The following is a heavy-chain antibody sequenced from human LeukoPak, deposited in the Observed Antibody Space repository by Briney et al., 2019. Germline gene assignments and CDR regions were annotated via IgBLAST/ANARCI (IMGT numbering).Heavy chain of an antibody. D-gene: IGHD6-13*01. CDR1: GGSISSYY. Sequence: SETLSLTCTVSGGSISSYYWSWIRQPPGKRLEWIGYIYYSGSTNYNPSLKSRVTISVDTSKNQFSLKLSSVTAADTAVYYCARVAAYYYYMDVWGKGTTVTVSS. CDR2: IYYSGST. V-gene: IGHV4-59*01. CDR3: ARVAAYYYYMDV. J-gene: IGHJ6*03.